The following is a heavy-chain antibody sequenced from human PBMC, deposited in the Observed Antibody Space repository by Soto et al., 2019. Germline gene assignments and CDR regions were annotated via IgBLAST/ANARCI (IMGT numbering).Heavy chain of an antibody. CDR1: GFTFSNYG. Sequence: LRLPCAASGFTFSNYGMQWVRQAPGKGLEWVAVIWYDGSNKYYADSVKGRFTISRDNSKNTLYLQMNSLRAEDTAVYYCARGEDGVVPAARFDYWGQGT. J-gene: IGHJ4*02. CDR2: IWYDGSNK. V-gene: IGHV3-33*01. CDR3: ARGEDGVVPAARFDY. D-gene: IGHD2-2*01.